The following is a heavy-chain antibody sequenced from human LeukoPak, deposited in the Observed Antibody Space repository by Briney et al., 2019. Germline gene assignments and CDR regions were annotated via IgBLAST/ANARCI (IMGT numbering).Heavy chain of an antibody. Sequence: GGSLRLSCAASGFIFSDYYMSWIRQAPGKGLEWVSYISSSGSTIYYADSVKGRFTISRDNAKNSLYLQMNSLRAEDTAVYYCARDLYDSSGYYAPFDYWGQGTLVTVSS. D-gene: IGHD3-22*01. J-gene: IGHJ4*02. CDR1: GFIFSDYY. CDR2: ISSSGSTI. V-gene: IGHV3-11*01. CDR3: ARDLYDSSGYYAPFDY.